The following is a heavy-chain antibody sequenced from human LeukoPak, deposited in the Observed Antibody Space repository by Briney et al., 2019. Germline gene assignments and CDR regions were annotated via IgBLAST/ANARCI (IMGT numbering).Heavy chain of an antibody. J-gene: IGHJ5*02. CDR1: GDSISSYY. D-gene: IGHD1-1*01. Sequence: SETLSLTCTVSGDSISSYYWSWIRQPPGKGLEWIGYIYYSGSTNYNPSLKSRVTISVDTSKNQFSLKVSSVTAADTAAYYCARHGTTGTNLNWFDPWGQGTLVTVSS. CDR2: IYYSGST. V-gene: IGHV4-59*01. CDR3: ARHGTTGTNLNWFDP.